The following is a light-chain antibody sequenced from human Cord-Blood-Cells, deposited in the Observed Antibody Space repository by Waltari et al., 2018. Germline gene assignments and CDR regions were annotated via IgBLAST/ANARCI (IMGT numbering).Light chain of an antibody. CDR3: QAWDSSTAV. CDR2: QES. CDR1: KLGDKY. Sequence: SYELTQPPSVSVSPGQTASITCSGDKLGDKYACWYQQKPGQAPVLVIYQESKRPSGNPERFSGYNSGNTATLTISGTPAMDEAEYYCQAWDSSTAVFGGGTKLTVL. V-gene: IGLV3-1*01. J-gene: IGLJ2*01.